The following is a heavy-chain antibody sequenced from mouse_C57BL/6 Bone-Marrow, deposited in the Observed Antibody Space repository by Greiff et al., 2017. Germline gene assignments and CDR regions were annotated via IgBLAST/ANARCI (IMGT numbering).Heavy chain of an antibody. D-gene: IGHD2-3*01. CDR2: IWTGGGT. CDR3: ARKLGYDGYYVLLTY. Sequence: VKLVESGPGLVAPSQRLSITCTVSGFSLTSYAISWVRQPPGKGLEWLGVIWTGGGTNYNSALQSKLSINKDNSKSQCCLKINSLQTEDTARYYSARKLGYDGYYVLLTYWGQGTLVAVAA. J-gene: IGHJ3*01. V-gene: IGHV2-9-1*01. CDR1: GFSLTSYA.